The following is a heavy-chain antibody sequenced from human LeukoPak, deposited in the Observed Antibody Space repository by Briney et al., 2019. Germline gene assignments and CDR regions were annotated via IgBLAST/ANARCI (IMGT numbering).Heavy chain of an antibody. V-gene: IGHV1-46*01. D-gene: IGHD5-18*01. CDR1: GYTFANYY. CDR3: AGEPGQYSSGVETTKYYAMDV. Sequence: ASVKVSCKASGYTFANYYIHWVRQAPGQGLEWMGLINPSGDSTSDAQKFQGRVTMTRDTSTSTVYMELRSLRSEDTAVYFCAGEPGQYSSGVETTKYYAMDVWGQGTTVTVSS. CDR2: INPSGDST. J-gene: IGHJ6*02.